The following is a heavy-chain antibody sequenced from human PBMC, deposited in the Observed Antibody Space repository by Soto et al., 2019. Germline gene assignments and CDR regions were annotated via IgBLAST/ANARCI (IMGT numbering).Heavy chain of an antibody. CDR1: GYTFANYD. J-gene: IGHJ5*02. CDR3: ARGGTAGYDFWSNPRGDGLTS. V-gene: IGHV1-8*01. D-gene: IGHD3-3*01. CDR2: MSPATGMTKT. Sequence: QVQLLQSGAEVRRPGASVRVSCKASGYTFANYDVSWVRQAAGQGLEWMGWMSPATGMTKTTYLPQFRDRGTMTWDTSLATAYLDGQTLTSDETAVYYCARGGTAGYDFWSNPRGDGLTSWGQGTLVVVSS.